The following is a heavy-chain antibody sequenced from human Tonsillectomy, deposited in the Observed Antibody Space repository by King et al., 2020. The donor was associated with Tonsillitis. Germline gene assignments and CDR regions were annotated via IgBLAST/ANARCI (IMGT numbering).Heavy chain of an antibody. Sequence: VQLVESGGGVVQPGGSLRLSCAASGFTFSSYGMHWVRQAPGKGLEWVAFIRYDGSNKYYADSVKGRFTISRDNSKNTLYLQMNSLRAGDTAVYYCAKGFWGGGDYAPSYFDYWGQGTLVTVSS. V-gene: IGHV3-30*02. J-gene: IGHJ4*02. CDR1: GFTFSSYG. CDR3: AKGFWGGGDYAPSYFDY. CDR2: IRYDGSNK. D-gene: IGHD4-17*01.